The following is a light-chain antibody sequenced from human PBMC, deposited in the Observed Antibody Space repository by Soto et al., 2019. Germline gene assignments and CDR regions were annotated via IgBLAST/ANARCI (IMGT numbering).Light chain of an antibody. CDR3: QQYVASPLT. CDR2: GAS. CDR1: QSVSHNY. V-gene: IGKV3-20*01. J-gene: IGKJ4*01. Sequence: EIVLTQSPDTLSLAPGDRSALSFRSRQSVSHNYLAWYQQKPGQAPRLLIYGASSRATGIPDRFSGSGSATDFTLIISRLEPEDFAVYYCQQYVASPLTFGGGTKVDIK.